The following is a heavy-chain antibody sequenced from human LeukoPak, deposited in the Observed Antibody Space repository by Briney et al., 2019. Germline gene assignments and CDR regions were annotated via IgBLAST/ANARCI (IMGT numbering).Heavy chain of an antibody. D-gene: IGHD3/OR15-3a*01. CDR2: SSSSGSTI. V-gene: IGHV3-11*01. CDR1: GFTLSDYY. J-gene: IGHJ4*02. CDR3: ARRRDFIDY. Sequence: KPGGSLRLFCAASGFTLSDYYMSWIRQAPGKGLEWVSYSSSSGSTIYYAVSVKGRFAISRDNAKNSLYLQMNSLRAEDTAVYYCARRRDFIDYWGQGTLVTVSS.